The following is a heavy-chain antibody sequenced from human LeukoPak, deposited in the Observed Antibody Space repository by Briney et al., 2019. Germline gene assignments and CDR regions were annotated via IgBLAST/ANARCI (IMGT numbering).Heavy chain of an antibody. V-gene: IGHV3-30*02. J-gene: IGHJ6*03. D-gene: IGHD3-10*01. Sequence: PGGSLRLSCAASGFTFSTSAMQWVRQAPGKGLEWVAFIRFDGSIKDYGDSVKGRFTISRDNSRNTVYLQMNSLRAEDTAVYYCAKDRSGSRGGTLRNYYMDVWGKGTTVTASS. CDR1: GFTFSTSA. CDR2: IRFDGSIK. CDR3: AKDRSGSRGGTLRNYYMDV.